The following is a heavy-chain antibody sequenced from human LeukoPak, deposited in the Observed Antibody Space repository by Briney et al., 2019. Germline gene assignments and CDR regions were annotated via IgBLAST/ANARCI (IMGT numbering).Heavy chain of an antibody. J-gene: IGHJ4*02. CDR1: GFTFSIYA. V-gene: IGHV3-23*01. CDR2: FYETDKT. Sequence: GGSLRLSCAASGFTFSIYAMTWVRQAPGKGLEWVSTFYETDKTDYADPVKGRFTISRDTSKNMLYLQMNSLRAEDTAIYYCAKRGAGSGGLHFWGQGTLVTVSS. D-gene: IGHD6-19*01. CDR3: AKRGAGSGGLHF.